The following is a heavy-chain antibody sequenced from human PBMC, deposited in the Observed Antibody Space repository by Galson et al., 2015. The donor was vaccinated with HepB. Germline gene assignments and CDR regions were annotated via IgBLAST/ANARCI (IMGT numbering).Heavy chain of an antibody. D-gene: IGHD1-26*01. J-gene: IGHJ4*02. V-gene: IGHV4-59*01. CDR3: ARGRVSGSYFRMFDY. CDR1: GGSISSYY. Sequence: ETLSLTCTVSGGSISSYYWSWIRQPPGKGLEWIGYIYYSGSTNYNPSLKSRVTISVDTSKNQFSLKLSSVTAADTAVYYCARGRVSGSYFRMFDYWGQGTLVTVSS. CDR2: IYYSGST.